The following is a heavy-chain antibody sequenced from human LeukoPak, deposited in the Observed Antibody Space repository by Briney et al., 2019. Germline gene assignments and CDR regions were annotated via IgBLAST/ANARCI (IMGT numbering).Heavy chain of an antibody. V-gene: IGHV3-30*12. Sequence: GGSLRLSCAASGFSFSSYGMHWVRQAPGKRLQWVAHIQNNGVNEHYADSVKGRFTISRDNSKNTLYLQMNSLRAEDTAVYYCARAVSGYPFDYWGQGTLVTVSS. CDR1: GFSFSSYG. D-gene: IGHD6-25*01. CDR2: IQNNGVNE. J-gene: IGHJ4*02. CDR3: ARAVSGYPFDY.